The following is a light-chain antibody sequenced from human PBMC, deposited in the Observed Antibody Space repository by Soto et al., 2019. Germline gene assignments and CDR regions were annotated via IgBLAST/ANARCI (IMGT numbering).Light chain of an antibody. V-gene: IGLV1-47*01. CDR2: RNN. J-gene: IGLJ2*01. CDR3: AAWDDSLSGPVV. CDR1: SSNIGSNY. Sequence: HSVLTQPPSASGTPGQRVTISCSGSSSNIGSNYVYWYQQLPGTAPKLLIYRNNQRPSGVPDPFSGSKSGTSASLAISGLRSEDEADYYCAAWDDSLSGPVVFGGGTKLTVL.